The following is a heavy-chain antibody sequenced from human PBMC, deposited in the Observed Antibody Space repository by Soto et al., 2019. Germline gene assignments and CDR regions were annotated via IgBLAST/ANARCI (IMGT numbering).Heavy chain of an antibody. CDR3: AKSFCSSSSCFFLWVDP. Sequence: GGSLRLSCAASGFDFSSYAMSWVRQAPGKGLECISLISGTGVPTLYAESVKGRFSVSRDNSKDTLFLEMNNLGVDDTAMYYCAKSFCSSSSCFFLWVDPWGPGTLVTVSS. D-gene: IGHD2-2*01. V-gene: IGHV3-23*01. CDR2: ISGTGVPT. J-gene: IGHJ5*02. CDR1: GFDFSSYA.